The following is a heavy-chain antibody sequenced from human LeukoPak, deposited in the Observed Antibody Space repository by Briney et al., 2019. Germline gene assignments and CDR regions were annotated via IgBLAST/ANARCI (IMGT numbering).Heavy chain of an antibody. D-gene: IGHD2-15*01. CDR3: ARQRYCSGGSCYDY. CDR1: GGSISSSSSY. V-gene: IGHV4-39*01. CDR2: IYYSGRT. Sequence: SETLSLTCTVSGGSISSSSSYWGWIRQPPGKGREWIGSIYYSGRTYYNPSLKSRVTTSVDTSKNQFSLKLSSVTAADTAVYYCARQRYCSGGSCYDYWGQGTLVTVSS. J-gene: IGHJ4*02.